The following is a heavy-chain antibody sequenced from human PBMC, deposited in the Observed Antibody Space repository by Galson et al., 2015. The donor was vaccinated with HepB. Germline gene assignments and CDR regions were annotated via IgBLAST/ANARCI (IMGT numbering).Heavy chain of an antibody. V-gene: IGHV3-74*01. D-gene: IGHD1-26*01. CDR1: GFIFNSHY. CDR3: AKDRSHSGSDVGFR. Sequence: SLRLSCAASGFIFNSHYMHWVRQVPGKGLMWVSRISSDGTDTIYADSVKGRFTISRDNARNTLYLQMNSLRAEDTAFYYCAKDRSHSGSDVGFRWGQGTLVTVSS. J-gene: IGHJ4*02. CDR2: ISSDGTDT.